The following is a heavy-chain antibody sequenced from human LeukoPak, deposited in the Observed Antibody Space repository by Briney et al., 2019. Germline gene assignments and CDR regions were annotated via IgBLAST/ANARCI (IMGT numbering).Heavy chain of an antibody. CDR1: GYTFTSYA. Sequence: ASVKVSCKASGYTFTSYAMHWVRQAPGQRLEWMGWINAGNGNTKYSQEFQGRVTITRDTSASTAYMELSSLRSEDMAVYYCARSIAAAGPFSSSWFDPWGQGTLVTVSS. CDR3: ARSIAAAGPFSSSWFDP. CDR2: INAGNGNT. J-gene: IGHJ5*02. D-gene: IGHD6-13*01. V-gene: IGHV1-3*03.